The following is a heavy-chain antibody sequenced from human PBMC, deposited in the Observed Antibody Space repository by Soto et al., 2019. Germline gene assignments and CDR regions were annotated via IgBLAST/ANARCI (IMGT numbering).Heavy chain of an antibody. CDR2: ISNSGGTI. V-gene: IGHV3-23*01. Sequence: PGGSLRLSCAASGFTFSTYAMSWVRQAPGKGLEWDSAISNSGGTIYYADSVQGRFTISRDNSLNTLFLQMHSLRIEDTAVYYCAHPRGLGVLDAYDIWGQGTMVTVSS. CDR3: AHPRGLGVLDAYDI. D-gene: IGHD2-8*01. CDR1: GFTFSTYA. J-gene: IGHJ3*02.